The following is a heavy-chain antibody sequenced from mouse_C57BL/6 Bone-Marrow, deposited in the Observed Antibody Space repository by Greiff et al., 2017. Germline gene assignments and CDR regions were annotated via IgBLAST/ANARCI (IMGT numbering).Heavy chain of an antibody. J-gene: IGHJ3*01. CDR2: IDPSDSYT. Sequence: QVQLKQPGAELVMPGASVKLSCKASGYTFTSYWMHWVKQRPGQGLEWIGEIDPSDSYTNYNQKFKGKFTLTVDKSSSTAYMQLSSLTSEDSAVYYWARGGGHRFAYWGQGTLVTVSA. V-gene: IGHV1-69*01. CDR1: GYTFTSYW. CDR3: ARGGGHRFAY.